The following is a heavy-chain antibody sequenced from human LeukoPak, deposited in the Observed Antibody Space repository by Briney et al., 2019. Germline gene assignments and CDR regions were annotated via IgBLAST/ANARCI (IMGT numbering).Heavy chain of an antibody. CDR3: ARDSTYYYASGSFGPHYFDY. D-gene: IGHD3-10*01. J-gene: IGHJ4*02. Sequence: GRSLRLSCAASGFTFSSYAMHWVRQAPGKGLEWVAVISYDGGITNYADSVKGRFTISRDNSKNTLYLQLNSLRAEDAAVYYCARDSTYYYASGSFGPHYFDYWGQGTLVTVSS. CDR2: ISYDGGIT. CDR1: GFTFSSYA. V-gene: IGHV3-30*01.